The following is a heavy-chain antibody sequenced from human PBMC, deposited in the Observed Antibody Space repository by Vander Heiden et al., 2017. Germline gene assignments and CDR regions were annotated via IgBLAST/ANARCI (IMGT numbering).Heavy chain of an antibody. V-gene: IGHV4-39*01. Sequence: QLQLQESGPGLVKPSGTPSLTCTVSGGSISRSSYCWGWLRQPPGKGVQWSAAFYYSGGTYYNPSLKSRGTISADTSKNQFSLKLSSVTAADAAVYYCASFYDGSGYYPLICFDPWGQGTLFTFSS. CDR2: FYYSGGT. CDR1: GGSISRSSYC. J-gene: IGHJ5*02. D-gene: IGHD3-22*01. CDR3: ASFYDGSGYYPLICFDP.